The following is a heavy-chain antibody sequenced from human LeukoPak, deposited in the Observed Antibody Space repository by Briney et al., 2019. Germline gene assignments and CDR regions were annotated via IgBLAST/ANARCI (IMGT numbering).Heavy chain of an antibody. CDR3: AKRNYDSSNYYSNFDY. Sequence: GGTLRLSCAASGFTVSSNYMSRVRQAPGKGLEWVSVIYSGGSTYYADSVKGRFTISRDNSKNTLYLQMNSLRAEDTAVYYCAKRNYDSSNYYSNFDYWGQGTLVTVSS. D-gene: IGHD3-22*01. CDR1: GFTVSSNY. CDR2: IYSGGST. J-gene: IGHJ4*02. V-gene: IGHV3-53*01.